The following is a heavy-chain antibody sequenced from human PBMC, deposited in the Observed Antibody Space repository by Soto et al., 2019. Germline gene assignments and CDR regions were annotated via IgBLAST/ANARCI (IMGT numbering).Heavy chain of an antibody. CDR2: IWYDVSNK. Sequence: PGGSLRLSCAASGFTFSSYGMHWVRQAPGKGLEWVAVIWYDVSNKYYADSVKGRFTISRDNSKNTLYLQMNSLRAEDTAVYYCARDRSPTKCEPATDWLDTWGQGTLVTVSS. CDR1: GFTFSSYG. V-gene: IGHV3-33*01. D-gene: IGHD2-2*01. J-gene: IGHJ5*02. CDR3: ARDRSPTKCEPATDWLDT.